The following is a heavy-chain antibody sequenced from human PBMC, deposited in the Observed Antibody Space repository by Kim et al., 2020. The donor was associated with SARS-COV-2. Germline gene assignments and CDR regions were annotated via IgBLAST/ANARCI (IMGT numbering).Heavy chain of an antibody. CDR1: GGSFSGYY. Sequence: SETLSLTCAVYGGSFSGYYWSWIRQPPGKGLEWIGEINHSGSTNYNPSLKSRVTISVDTSKNQFSLKLSSVTAADTAVYYCARGKGCSSTSCYPRAYSSSWKERGYYYYGMDVWGQGTTVTVSS. CDR3: ARGKGCSSTSCYPRAYSSSWKERGYYYYGMDV. CDR2: INHSGST. V-gene: IGHV4-34*01. D-gene: IGHD2-2*01. J-gene: IGHJ6*02.